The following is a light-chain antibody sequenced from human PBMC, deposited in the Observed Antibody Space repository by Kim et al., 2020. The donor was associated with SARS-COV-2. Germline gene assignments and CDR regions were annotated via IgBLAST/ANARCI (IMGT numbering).Light chain of an antibody. Sequence: QSALTQPRSVSGSPGQSVTISCTGTSSDVGGYHDVSWYQQHPGKAPKLMIYDVSKRPSGVPDRFSGSKSGNTASLTISGLQAEDEADYYCCSYAGSYALVFGGGTQVTVL. V-gene: IGLV2-11*01. CDR2: DVS. J-gene: IGLJ2*01. CDR1: SSDVGGYHD. CDR3: CSYAGSYALV.